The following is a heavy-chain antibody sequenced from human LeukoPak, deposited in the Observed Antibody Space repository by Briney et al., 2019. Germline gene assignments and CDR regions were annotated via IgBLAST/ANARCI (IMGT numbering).Heavy chain of an antibody. Sequence: GGSLRLSCAGSGFTFSTSSLNWVRQAPGKGLEWVSFISSSSSTIYYADSVGGRFTISRDNAKNSLYLQMKSLRVEDTALYYCATISGNFDYLDYWGQGTLVTVST. J-gene: IGHJ4*02. V-gene: IGHV3-48*01. D-gene: IGHD1-26*01. CDR2: ISSSSSTI. CDR1: GFTFSTSS. CDR3: ATISGNFDYLDY.